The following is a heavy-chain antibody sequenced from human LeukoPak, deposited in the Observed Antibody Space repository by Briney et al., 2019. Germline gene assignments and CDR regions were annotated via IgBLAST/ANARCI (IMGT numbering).Heavy chain of an antibody. V-gene: IGHV3-48*01. CDR2: ISDSSSSI. CDR1: GFTFSVYS. CDR3: ATGTVGTTSRFQH. D-gene: IGHD1-14*01. J-gene: IGHJ1*01. Sequence: PGGSLRLSRAASGFTFSVYSMNWVRQAPGKGLEWLSYISDSSSSIYYADSVKGRFTISRDNAKNSLYLQMKSLRAADAAVYYCATGTVGTTSRFQHWGQGTLVTVSS.